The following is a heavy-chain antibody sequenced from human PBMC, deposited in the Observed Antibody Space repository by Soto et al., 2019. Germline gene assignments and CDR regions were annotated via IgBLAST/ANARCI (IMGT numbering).Heavy chain of an antibody. Sequence: SETLSLTCTVSGGSISSYYWSWIRQPPGKGLEWIGYIYYSGSTNYNPSLKSRVTISVDTSKNQFSLKLSSVTAADTAVYYCARYVCESYRDPHYGMDFCGQGTTVTVSS. CDR3: ARYVCESYRDPHYGMDF. CDR1: GGSISSYY. D-gene: IGHD3-16*02. J-gene: IGHJ6*02. CDR2: IYYSGST. V-gene: IGHV4-59*01.